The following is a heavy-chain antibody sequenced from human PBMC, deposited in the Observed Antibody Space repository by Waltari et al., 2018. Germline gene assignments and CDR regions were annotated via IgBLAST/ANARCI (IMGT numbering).Heavy chain of an antibody. CDR1: GFTFSTYW. D-gene: IGHD4-4*01. J-gene: IGHJ4*02. V-gene: IGHV3-7*01. Sequence: EVHLVESGGGLVQPGGSLRLSCAASGFTFSTYWMTWVRQAPGKGREWLANIKGDGIQKNYVDSVKGRFTITRETANNSLYLQMNSLRAEDTAVYYCARDPHYSNFDYWGQGTLVTVSS. CDR2: IKGDGIQK. CDR3: ARDPHYSNFDY.